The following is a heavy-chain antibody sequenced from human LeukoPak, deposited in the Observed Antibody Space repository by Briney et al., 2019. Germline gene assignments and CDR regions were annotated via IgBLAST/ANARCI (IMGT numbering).Heavy chain of an antibody. D-gene: IGHD3-10*01. CDR2: INPGGGST. Sequence: ASVKVSCKASGYTFTSYYMHWVRQAPGQGLEWMGIINPGGGSTSYAQKFQGRVTMTRDTSTSTVYMELSSLRSEDTAVYYCARDMVRDLIGRYYYYGMDVWGQGTTVTVSS. CDR1: GYTFTSYY. V-gene: IGHV1-46*01. J-gene: IGHJ6*02. CDR3: ARDMVRDLIGRYYYYGMDV.